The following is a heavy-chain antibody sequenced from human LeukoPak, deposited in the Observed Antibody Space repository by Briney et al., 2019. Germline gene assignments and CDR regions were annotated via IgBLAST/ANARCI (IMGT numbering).Heavy chain of an antibody. CDR3: VRDGDMVVVITFDY. CDR2: LYSGGTK. Sequence: GGSLRLSCAASGFTVSSFYMSWVRQAPGEGLEWVSVLYSGGTKHYADSVEGRFTISRDNSKNTLYLQMDRMRVEDSAVYYCVRDGDMVVVITFDYWGQGNLVTVSS. J-gene: IGHJ4*02. D-gene: IGHD2-15*01. CDR1: GFTVSSFY. V-gene: IGHV3-53*01.